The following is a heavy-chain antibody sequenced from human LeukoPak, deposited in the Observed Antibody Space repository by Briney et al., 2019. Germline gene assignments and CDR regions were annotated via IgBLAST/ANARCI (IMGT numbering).Heavy chain of an antibody. CDR2: TYYRSKWYN. V-gene: IGHV6-1*01. CDR1: GDSASSSSAA. CDR3: ARGGYYGDYFDY. Sequence: SQTLSLTCAISGDSASSSSAAWNWIRQSPSRGLEWLGRTYYRSKWYNDYAVFVKSRIIINPDTSKNQFSLQLNSVTPEDTAVYYCARGGYYGDYFDYWGQGTLVTVSS. D-gene: IGHD4-17*01. J-gene: IGHJ4*02.